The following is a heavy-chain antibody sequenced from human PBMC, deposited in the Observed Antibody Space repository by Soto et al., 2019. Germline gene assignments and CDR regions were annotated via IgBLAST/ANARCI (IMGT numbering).Heavy chain of an antibody. D-gene: IGHD2-2*01. J-gene: IGHJ6*02. CDR1: GGSFSSGSYY. Sequence: QVQLQESGPGLVKPSETLSLTCTVSGGSFSSGSYYWSWIRQPPGKGLEWIGYIYYSGSTNYNPSPKSRVTIPVDTSKNQFSLKLSSVTAADTAVYYCARGIAAWYQGHYYSGMDVWGQGTKVPVSS. CDR3: ARGIAAWYQGHYYSGMDV. CDR2: IYYSGST. V-gene: IGHV4-61*01.